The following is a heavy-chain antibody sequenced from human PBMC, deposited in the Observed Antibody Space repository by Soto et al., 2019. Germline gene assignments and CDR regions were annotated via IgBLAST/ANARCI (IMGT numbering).Heavy chain of an antibody. CDR1: GFTFSSYA. CDR3: AKDFSGYDYEYFDY. Sequence: GGSLRLSYAASGFTFSSYAMSWVRQAPGKGLEWVSAISGSGGSTYYADSVKGRFTISRDNSKNTLYLQMNSLRAEDTAVYYCAKDFSGYDYEYFDYWGQGTLVTVSS. J-gene: IGHJ4*02. D-gene: IGHD5-12*01. V-gene: IGHV3-23*01. CDR2: ISGSGGST.